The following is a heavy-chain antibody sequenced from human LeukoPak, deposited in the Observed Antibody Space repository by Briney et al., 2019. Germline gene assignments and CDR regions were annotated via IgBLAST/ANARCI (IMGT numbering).Heavy chain of an antibody. V-gene: IGHV3-23*01. CDR3: AKVSYGAGSYGAFDY. Sequence: GGSLRLSCAASGFAFSSYAISWVRRAPGKGLEGVSAISVSGDNTYYAASVKGRFTISRDNSKNTLYLQMTSLRAEDTAVYYCAKVSYGAGSYGAFDYWGQGTLVTVSS. CDR2: ISVSGDNT. J-gene: IGHJ4*02. D-gene: IGHD3-10*01. CDR1: GFAFSSYA.